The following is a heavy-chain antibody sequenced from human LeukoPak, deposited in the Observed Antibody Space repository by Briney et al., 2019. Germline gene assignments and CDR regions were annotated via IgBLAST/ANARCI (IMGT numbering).Heavy chain of an antibody. Sequence: PSETLSLTCAVYGGSFSGYYWSWIRQPPGKGLEWIGEINHSGSTNYNPSLKSRVTISVDTSKNQFSLKLSSVTAADTAVYYCARKGYSSSNWFDPWGQGTLVTVSS. CDR1: GGSFSGYY. D-gene: IGHD6-6*01. V-gene: IGHV4-34*01. CDR2: INHSGST. J-gene: IGHJ5*02. CDR3: ARKGYSSSNWFDP.